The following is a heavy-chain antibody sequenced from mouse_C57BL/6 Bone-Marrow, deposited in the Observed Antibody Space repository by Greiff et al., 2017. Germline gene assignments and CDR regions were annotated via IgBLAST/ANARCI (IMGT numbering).Heavy chain of an antibody. V-gene: IGHV1-50*01. Sequence: QVQLQQPGAELVKPGASVKLSCKASGYTFTSYWMQWVKQRPGQGLEWIGEIDPSDSYTNYNQKFKGKATLTVDTSSSTAYMQLSSLTSEDSAVYYCARGEDYDLAMDDWGQGTSVTVSS. CDR3: ARGEDYDLAMDD. CDR1: GYTFTSYW. D-gene: IGHD2-4*01. J-gene: IGHJ4*01. CDR2: IDPSDSYT.